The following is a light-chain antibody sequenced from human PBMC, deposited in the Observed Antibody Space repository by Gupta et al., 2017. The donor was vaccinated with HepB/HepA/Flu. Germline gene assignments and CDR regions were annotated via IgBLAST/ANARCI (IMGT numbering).Light chain of an antibody. CDR1: SSNVGSRT. J-gene: IGLJ2*01. Sequence: QSVLTQPPSASGTPGQTVSISCFGSSSNVGSRTVNWYQHLPGTTPKLLIYNNYQRPSGVPDRFSGSKSGTSASLAINGLQAEDEADYYCATWDNSLNGLIFGGGTKLTVL. V-gene: IGLV1-44*01. CDR2: NNY. CDR3: ATWDNSLNGLI.